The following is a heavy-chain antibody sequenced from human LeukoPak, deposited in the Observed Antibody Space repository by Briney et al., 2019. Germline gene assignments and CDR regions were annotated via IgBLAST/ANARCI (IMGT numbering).Heavy chain of an antibody. Sequence: ASVKVSCKVSGYTLTELSMHWVRQAPGKGLEWMGGFDPEDGETIYAQKFQGRVTMTEDTSTDTAYMGLSSLRSEDTAVYYCATVDQGLQLFDYWGQGTLVTVSS. CDR2: FDPEDGET. V-gene: IGHV1-24*01. D-gene: IGHD5-18*01. CDR1: GYTLTELS. J-gene: IGHJ4*02. CDR3: ATVDQGLQLFDY.